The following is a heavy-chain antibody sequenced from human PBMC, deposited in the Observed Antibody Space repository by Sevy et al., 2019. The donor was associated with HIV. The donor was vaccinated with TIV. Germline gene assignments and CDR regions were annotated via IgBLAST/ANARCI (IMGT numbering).Heavy chain of an antibody. J-gene: IGHJ6*02. V-gene: IGHV3-13*01. CDR2: IGSGGDA. CDR1: GFTFSSYD. D-gene: IGHD5-12*01. CDR3: ARSGGYSDYGMDV. Sequence: GGSLRLSCGASGFTFSSYDMHWVRQAAGKGLEWVSGIGSGGDAYYPGSVKGRLTISRENAKNSLYLQMNSLSAGDTAVYYCARSGGYSDYGMDVWGQGTTVTVSS.